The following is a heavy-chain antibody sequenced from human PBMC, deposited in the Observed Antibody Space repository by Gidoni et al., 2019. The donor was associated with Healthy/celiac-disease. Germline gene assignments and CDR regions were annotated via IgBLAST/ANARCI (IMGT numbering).Heavy chain of an antibody. V-gene: IGHV4-34*01. CDR2: INQSGNT. Sequence: QVQLQQLGAGLLKPSETLSLTCAVYGGSFRGYSLSWIRQPPGKGLEWIGEINQSGNTNYNPSLKSRVTISVDTSKNQFSLKLSSVTAADTAVYYCARVPRLYSSGWYYYFDYWGQGTLVTVSS. J-gene: IGHJ4*02. D-gene: IGHD6-19*01. CDR3: ARVPRLYSSGWYYYFDY. CDR1: GGSFRGYS.